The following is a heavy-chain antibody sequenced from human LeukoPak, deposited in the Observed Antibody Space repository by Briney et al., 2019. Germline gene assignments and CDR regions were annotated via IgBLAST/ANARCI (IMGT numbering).Heavy chain of an antibody. V-gene: IGHV3-20*04. J-gene: IGHJ4*02. CDR1: GFTVSSNY. Sequence: GGSLRLSCAASGFTVSSNYMSWVRQAPGKGLEWVSGINWNGGSTGYADSVKGRFTISRDNAKNSLYLQMNSLRAEDTALYYCARDLTTVTGAFDYWGQGTLVTVSS. CDR3: ARDLTTVTGAFDY. CDR2: INWNGGST. D-gene: IGHD4-17*01.